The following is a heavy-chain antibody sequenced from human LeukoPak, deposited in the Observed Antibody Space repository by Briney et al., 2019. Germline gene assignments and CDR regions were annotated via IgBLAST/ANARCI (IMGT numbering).Heavy chain of an antibody. CDR2: INPTSGGT. V-gene: IGHV1-2*02. J-gene: IGHJ4*02. D-gene: IGHD2-15*01. CDR1: GYTFTGYY. CDR3: ATDQGGGSSFDY. Sequence: GASVKVSCKASGYTFTGYYMHWVRQAPGQGLEWMGWINPTSGGTKYAQKFQGRVTMTEDTSTDTAYMELSSLRSEDTAVYYCATDQGGGSSFDYWGQGTLVTVSS.